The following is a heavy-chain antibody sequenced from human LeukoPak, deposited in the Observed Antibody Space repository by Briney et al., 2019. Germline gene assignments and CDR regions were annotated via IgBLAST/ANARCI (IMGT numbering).Heavy chain of an antibody. Sequence: GGSLILSCAASGFTFSSYSMNWVRQAPGKGLGWVSSISSSSSYIYYADSVKGRFTISRDNAKNSLYLQMNSLRAEDTAVYYCARDNAGAGDYWGQGTLVTVSS. D-gene: IGHD3-10*01. V-gene: IGHV3-21*01. CDR2: ISSSSSYI. CDR1: GFTFSSYS. J-gene: IGHJ4*02. CDR3: ARDNAGAGDY.